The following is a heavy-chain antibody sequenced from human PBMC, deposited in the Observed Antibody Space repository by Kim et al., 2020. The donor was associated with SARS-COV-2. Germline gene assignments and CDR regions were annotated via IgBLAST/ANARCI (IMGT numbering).Heavy chain of an antibody. J-gene: IGHJ3*01. CDR2: ISTTGSPT. D-gene: IGHD2-21*02. Sequence: GGSLRLSCAASGFTFTGNPMTWVRQAPAKGLEWVSTISTTGSPTYYADSVNSRFTTSSDDSKNHQYLQLNSLSADATAVYYCAEEGGDYWDRGFDVWG. CDR3: AEEGGDYWDRGFDV. CDR1: GFTFTGNP. V-gene: IGHV3-23*01.